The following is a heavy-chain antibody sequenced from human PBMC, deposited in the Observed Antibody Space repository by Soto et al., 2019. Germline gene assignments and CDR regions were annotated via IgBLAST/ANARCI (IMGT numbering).Heavy chain of an antibody. CDR1: GYDFTAYD. CDR2: MNPINGAT. J-gene: IGHJ6*02. Sequence: QVQLVQSGAEVKQSGASVKVSCKASGYDFTAYDINWVRQASGQGLEWMGWMNPINGATGSARRFQGRVSMTRNPATGTAYLELTSLRSDDSAVYYCGRGPSPRAPAGGTPYYYAMDVWGQGTTVTVSS. CDR3: GRGPSPRAPAGGTPYYYAMDV. V-gene: IGHV1-8*02. D-gene: IGHD6-13*01.